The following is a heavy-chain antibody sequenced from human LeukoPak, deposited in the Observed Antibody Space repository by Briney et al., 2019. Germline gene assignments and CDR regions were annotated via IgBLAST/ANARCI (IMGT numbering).Heavy chain of an antibody. CDR1: GFTFSSYW. V-gene: IGHV3-7*01. J-gene: IGHJ6*02. D-gene: IGHD2-2*01. CDR2: IKQDGSEK. Sequence: PGGSLRLSCAASGFTFSSYWMSWVRQAPGKGLEWVANIKQDGSEKYYVDSVKGRFTISRDNAKNSLYLQMNCLRAEDTAVYYCARDHCSSTSCPEYYYYGMDVWGQGTTVTVSS. CDR3: ARDHCSSTSCPEYYYYGMDV.